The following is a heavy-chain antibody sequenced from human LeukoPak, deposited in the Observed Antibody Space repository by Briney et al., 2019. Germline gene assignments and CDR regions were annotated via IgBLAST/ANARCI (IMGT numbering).Heavy chain of an antibody. CDR2: VYTTRTT. D-gene: IGHD1-26*01. V-gene: IGHV4-4*07. CDR1: GDFISGSY. J-gene: IGHJ4*02. Sequence: PSETLSLTCTVSGDFISGSYWTWVRQPAGKGLEWIGRVYTTRTTNFNPSLKSRLSMSVDASKEQLYMTLNYVTAADTAVYFCATASGAGGFLHRWGQGILVTVSS. CDR3: ATASGAGGFLHR.